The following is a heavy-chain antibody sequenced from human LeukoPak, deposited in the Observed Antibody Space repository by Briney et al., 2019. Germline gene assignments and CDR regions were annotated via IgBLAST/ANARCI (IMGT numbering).Heavy chain of an antibody. Sequence: PGGSLRLSCAASEFTFSSYGMHWVRQAPGKGLEWVAFIRYDGSNKYYADSVKGRFTISRDNSKNTLYLQMNSLRAEDTAVYYCASEVGATGDYWGQGTLVTVSS. V-gene: IGHV3-30*02. J-gene: IGHJ4*02. D-gene: IGHD1-26*01. CDR2: IRYDGSNK. CDR3: ASEVGATGDY. CDR1: EFTFSSYG.